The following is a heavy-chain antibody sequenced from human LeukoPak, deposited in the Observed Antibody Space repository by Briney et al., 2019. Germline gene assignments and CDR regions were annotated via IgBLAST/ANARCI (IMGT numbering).Heavy chain of an antibody. CDR3: ARVGGNDAFDI. Sequence: PGGSLRLSCAASGFTFSDYSMHWVRQAPGKGLEYVSAISRNGGSTYYANFVKGRFTISRDNSKNTLYLQMGCLRAEDMAVYYCARVGGNDAFDIWGQGTMVTVSS. CDR1: GFTFSDYS. D-gene: IGHD1-14*01. J-gene: IGHJ3*02. V-gene: IGHV3-64*01. CDR2: ISRNGGST.